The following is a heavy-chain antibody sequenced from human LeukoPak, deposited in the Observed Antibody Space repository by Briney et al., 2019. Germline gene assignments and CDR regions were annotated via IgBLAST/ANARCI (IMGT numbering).Heavy chain of an antibody. Sequence: WESLKISCKGSGYSFTSYWIGWVRQMPGKGLEWMGIIYPGDSDTRYSPSFQGQVTISADKSISTAYLQWSSLKASDTAMYYCASRIPYCSSTSCYSIDYWGQGTLVTVSS. J-gene: IGHJ4*02. CDR1: GYSFTSYW. D-gene: IGHD2-2*01. CDR3: ASRIPYCSSTSCYSIDY. CDR2: IYPGDSDT. V-gene: IGHV5-51*01.